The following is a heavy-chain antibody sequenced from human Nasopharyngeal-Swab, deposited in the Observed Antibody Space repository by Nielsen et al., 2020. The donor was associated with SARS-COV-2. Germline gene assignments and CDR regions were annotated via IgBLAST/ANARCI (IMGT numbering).Heavy chain of an antibody. D-gene: IGHD5-18*01. CDR2: ISYDGSNK. J-gene: IGHJ2*01. Sequence: WIRQPPGKGLEWVAVISYDGSNKYYADSVKGRFTISRDNSKNTLYLQMNSLRAEDTAVYYCARDRTRTARKVYWYFDLWGRGTPVTVSS. V-gene: IGHV3-30-3*01. CDR3: ARDRTRTARKVYWYFDL.